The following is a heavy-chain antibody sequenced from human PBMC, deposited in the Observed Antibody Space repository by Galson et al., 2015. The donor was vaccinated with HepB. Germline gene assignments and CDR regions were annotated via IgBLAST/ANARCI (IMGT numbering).Heavy chain of an antibody. D-gene: IGHD2-15*01. V-gene: IGHV3-30*04. J-gene: IGHJ6*02. CDR3: ATVGFSGGSWYSDYYGMDV. Sequence: SLRLSCAASGFIFSRNAMHWVRQAPGKGLEWVALISYEGSDKYYADSVKGRFTISRDNSKNTLYLQMNSLRDEDTAVYYCATVGFSGGSWYSDYYGMDVWGQGTTVSVSS. CDR2: ISYEGSDK. CDR1: GFIFSRNA.